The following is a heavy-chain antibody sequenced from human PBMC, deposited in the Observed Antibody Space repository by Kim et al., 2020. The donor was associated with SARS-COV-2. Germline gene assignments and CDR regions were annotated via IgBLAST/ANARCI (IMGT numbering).Heavy chain of an antibody. V-gene: IGHV4-39*01. J-gene: IGHJ4*02. D-gene: IGHD1-26*01. CDR2: T. CDR3: ARLMPWELLDY. Sequence: TYYNPSLKSRVTISVDTSKNQFSLKLSSVTAADTAVYYCARLMPWELLDYWGQGTLVTVSS.